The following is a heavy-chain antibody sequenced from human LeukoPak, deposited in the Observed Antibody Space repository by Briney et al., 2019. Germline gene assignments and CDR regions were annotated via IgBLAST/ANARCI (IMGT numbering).Heavy chain of an antibody. D-gene: IGHD6-6*01. Sequence: ASVKVSCKASGYTFTSYDINWVRQATGQGLEWMGWMNPNSGNTGYAQKFQGRVTMTRNTSISTAYMELSSLRSEDTAVYYCARGGSIAARPADHWFDPWGQGTLVTVSS. CDR2: MNPNSGNT. V-gene: IGHV1-8*01. CDR3: ARGGSIAARPADHWFDP. J-gene: IGHJ5*02. CDR1: GYTFTSYD.